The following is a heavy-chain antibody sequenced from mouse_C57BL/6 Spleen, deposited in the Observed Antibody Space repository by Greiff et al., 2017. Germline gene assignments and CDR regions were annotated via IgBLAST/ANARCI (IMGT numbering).Heavy chain of an antibody. D-gene: IGHD2-4*01. CDR1: GYTFTEYT. Sequence: VKLVESGAELVKPGASVKLSCKASGYTFTEYTIHWVNQRSGQGLEWVGWFCPGGGSIKYTEKFKGQATLPADKSPRTVYMELSRLTSEDTAVYFCARHEGDYDDGVAYWGQGTLVTVSA. V-gene: IGHV1-62-2*01. CDR3: ARHEGDYDDGVAY. CDR2: FCPGGGSI. J-gene: IGHJ3*01.